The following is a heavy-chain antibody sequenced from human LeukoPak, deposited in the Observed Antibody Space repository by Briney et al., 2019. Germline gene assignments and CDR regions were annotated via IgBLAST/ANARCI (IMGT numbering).Heavy chain of an antibody. CDR3: ARATPYSLGVVIPDY. D-gene: IGHD3-3*01. CDR2: IIPIFGTA. J-gene: IGHJ4*02. CDR1: GYTFTSYY. V-gene: IGHV1-69*13. Sequence: SVKVSCKASGYTFTSYYMHWVRQAPGQGLEWMGGIIPIFGTANYAQKFQGRVTITADESTSTAYMELSSLRSEDTAVYYCARATPYSLGVVIPDYWGQGTLVTVSS.